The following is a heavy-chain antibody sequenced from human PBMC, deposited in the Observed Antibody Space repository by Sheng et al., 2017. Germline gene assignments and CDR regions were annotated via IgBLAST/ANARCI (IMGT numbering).Heavy chain of an antibody. V-gene: IGHV4-34*01. Sequence: QVQLQQWGAGLLKPSETLSLTCDVYGGSFSGYYWSWIRQPPGKGLEWIGEINHSGSTNYNPSLKSRVTISVDTSKNQFSLKLSSVTAADTAVYYCASSGPDIVLMVYATNALDYWGQGTLVTVSS. CDR1: GGSFSGYY. CDR2: INHSGST. D-gene: IGHD2-8*01. CDR3: ASSGPDIVLMVYATNALDY. J-gene: IGHJ4*02.